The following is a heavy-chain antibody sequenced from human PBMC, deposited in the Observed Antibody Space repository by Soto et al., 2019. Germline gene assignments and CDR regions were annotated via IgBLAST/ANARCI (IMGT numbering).Heavy chain of an antibody. D-gene: IGHD2-2*01. J-gene: IGHJ5*02. CDR2: INAGNGNT. Sequence: VASVKVSCKASGYTFTSYAMHWVRQAPGQRLEWMGWINAGNGNTKYSQKFQGRVTITRDTSASTAYMELSSLRSEDTAVYYCARKPVVVPAHTTHWFDPWGQRTLVTVSS. V-gene: IGHV1-3*01. CDR3: ARKPVVVPAHTTHWFDP. CDR1: GYTFTSYA.